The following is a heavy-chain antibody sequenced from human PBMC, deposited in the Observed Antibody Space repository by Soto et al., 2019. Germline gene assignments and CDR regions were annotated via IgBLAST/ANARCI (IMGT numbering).Heavy chain of an antibody. CDR2: IRNKPNGHTT. CDR3: STTVITAPLFEY. D-gene: IGHD2-21*02. J-gene: IGHJ4*02. CDR1: GFTFSGHY. Sequence: RLSCEGSGFTFSGHYMDWVRQAPGKGLEWLGRIRNKPNGHTTAYAASVKGRFTISRDDSKNLVYLQMNSLKSEDTALYYCSTTVITAPLFEYWGQGTLVTVSS. V-gene: IGHV3-72*01.